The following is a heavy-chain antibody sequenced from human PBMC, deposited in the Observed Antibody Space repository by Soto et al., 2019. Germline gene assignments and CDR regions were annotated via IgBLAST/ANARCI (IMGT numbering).Heavy chain of an antibody. CDR2: MYNTGST. CDR1: GGTISSYC. D-gene: IGHD2-21*02. Sequence: SESLCLTCTVSGGTISSYCWSWSRQPPGKGREWIGYMYNTGSTIYNPSLKSRVTISVDTSKNQFSLKLNSVTAADTAVYYCARDLWGYCGADCYPLDVWGQGTTVTVS. V-gene: IGHV4-59*01. CDR3: ARDLWGYCGADCYPLDV. J-gene: IGHJ6*02.